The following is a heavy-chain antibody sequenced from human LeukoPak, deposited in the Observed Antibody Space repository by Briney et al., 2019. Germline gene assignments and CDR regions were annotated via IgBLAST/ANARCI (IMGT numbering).Heavy chain of an antibody. CDR1: GGSISSGSYY. Sequence: SETLSLTCTVSGGSISSGSYYWNWIRQPAGKGLEWIGRIYTSGSTNYNPSLKSRVTISVDTSKNQFSLKLSSVTAADTAVYYCARVKVEFVSSRWFDPWGQGTLVTVSS. CDR3: ARVKVEFVSSRWFDP. D-gene: IGHD2/OR15-2a*01. J-gene: IGHJ5*02. CDR2: IYTSGST. V-gene: IGHV4-61*02.